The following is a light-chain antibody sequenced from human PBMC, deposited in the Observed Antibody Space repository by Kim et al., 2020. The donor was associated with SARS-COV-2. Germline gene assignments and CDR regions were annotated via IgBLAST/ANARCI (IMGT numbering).Light chain of an antibody. CDR1: QVGGSS. CDR3: QQGGNWPLT. J-gene: IGKJ1*01. V-gene: IGKV3-11*01. Sequence: LSPGESAPLSSRARQVGGSSFAWYEQTPGQPPRLLNYDAFSRAAGIPGRCSGSGSGTDFTLTSSSLEPEDVAVYYCQQGGNWPLTFGQGTKVDIK. CDR2: DAF.